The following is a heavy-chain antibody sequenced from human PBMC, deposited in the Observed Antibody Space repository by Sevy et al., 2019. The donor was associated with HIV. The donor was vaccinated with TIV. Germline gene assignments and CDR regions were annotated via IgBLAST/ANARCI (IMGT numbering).Heavy chain of an antibody. CDR3: AKPYRIAVAGDYYYSGMDV. Sequence: GGSLRLSCAVSGFTFDDYAMHWVRQAPGKGLEWVSLISWDGGSTYYADSVKGRLTISIDNSKNALYLQMNSLRAEDTALYYCAKPYRIAVAGDYYYSGMDVWGQGTTVTVSS. D-gene: IGHD6-13*01. J-gene: IGHJ6*02. V-gene: IGHV3-43D*03. CDR1: GFTFDDYA. CDR2: ISWDGGST.